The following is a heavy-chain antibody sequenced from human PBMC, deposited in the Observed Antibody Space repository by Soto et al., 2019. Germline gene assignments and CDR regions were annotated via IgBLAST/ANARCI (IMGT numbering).Heavy chain of an antibody. V-gene: IGHV1-8*01. CDR2: MNPNSGNT. CDR1: GYTFTSYD. CDR3: ARGSVPYYGSGSYYKGGNY. Sequence: ASVKVSCKASGYTFTSYDINWVRQATGQGLEWMGWMNPNSGNTGYAQKFQGRVTMTRNTSISTAYMELSSLRSEDTAVYYCARGSVPYYGSGSYYKGGNYWGQGTLVTSPQ. D-gene: IGHD3-10*01. J-gene: IGHJ4*02.